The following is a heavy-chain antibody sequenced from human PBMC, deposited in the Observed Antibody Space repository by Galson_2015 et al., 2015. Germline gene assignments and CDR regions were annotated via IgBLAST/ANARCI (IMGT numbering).Heavy chain of an antibody. D-gene: IGHD1-26*01. V-gene: IGHV4-39*01. CDR3: ARRQPGRGGSYHRQIYWYFDL. J-gene: IGHJ2*01. Sequence: YNPSLKSRVTISVDTSKNQFSLKLSSVTAADTAVYYCARRQPGRGGSYHRQIYWYFDLWGRGTLVTVSS.